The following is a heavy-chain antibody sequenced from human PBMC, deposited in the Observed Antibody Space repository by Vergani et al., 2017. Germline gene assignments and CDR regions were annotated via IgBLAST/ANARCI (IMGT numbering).Heavy chain of an antibody. D-gene: IGHD5-24*01. CDR1: GFTVSSYA. V-gene: IGHV3-30*04. CDR3: ARILGRWLQFELDY. J-gene: IGHJ4*02. CDR2: ISYDGSNK. Sequence: QVQLVESGGGLVQPGGSLRLSCAASGFTVSSYAMHWVRQAPGKGLEWVAVISYDGSNKYYADSVKGRFTISRDNSKNTLYLQMNSLRAEDTAVYYCARILGRWLQFELDYWGQGTLVTVSS.